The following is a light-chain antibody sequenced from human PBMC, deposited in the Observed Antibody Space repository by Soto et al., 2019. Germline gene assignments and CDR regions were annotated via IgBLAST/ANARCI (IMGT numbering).Light chain of an antibody. J-gene: IGKJ1*01. CDR1: QSVSGY. V-gene: IGKV3-11*01. CDR3: QQRSNWPRT. CDR2: DAS. Sequence: EIVLTQSPATLSLSPGERATLSYRASQSVSGYLAWYQQKPGQAPRLLIYDASNRATGIAARFSGSGSGTDFTLTISSLEPEDFAVYYCQQRSNWPRTFGQGTRVEIK.